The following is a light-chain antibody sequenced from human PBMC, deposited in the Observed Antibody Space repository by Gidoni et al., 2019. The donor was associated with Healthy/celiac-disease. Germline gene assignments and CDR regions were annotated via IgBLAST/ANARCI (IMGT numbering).Light chain of an antibody. Sequence: QSALTQPRPVSGSPGQSVTISCTGTSSNVGNYNYVSWYQQHPGKAPKLMIYDLTKRPSGVPDRFSGSKSGNTASLTISGLQAEDEADYFCCSYAGTVIFGGGTKLTVL. CDR3: CSYAGTVI. J-gene: IGLJ2*01. CDR2: DLT. V-gene: IGLV2-11*01. CDR1: SSNVGNYNY.